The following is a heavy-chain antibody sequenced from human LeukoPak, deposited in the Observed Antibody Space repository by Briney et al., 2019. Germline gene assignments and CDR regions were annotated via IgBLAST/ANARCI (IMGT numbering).Heavy chain of an antibody. CDR2: ISGSGGST. V-gene: IGHV3-23*01. J-gene: IGHJ4*02. Sequence: GGSLRLSCAASGFTSSSYAMSWVRQAPGKGLEWVSAISGSGGSTYYADSVKGRFTISRDNSKNTLYLQMNSLRAEDTAVYYCAKDANGLAVVRQYYFDYWGQGTLVTVSS. D-gene: IGHD4-23*01. CDR3: AKDANGLAVVRQYYFDY. CDR1: GFTSSSYA.